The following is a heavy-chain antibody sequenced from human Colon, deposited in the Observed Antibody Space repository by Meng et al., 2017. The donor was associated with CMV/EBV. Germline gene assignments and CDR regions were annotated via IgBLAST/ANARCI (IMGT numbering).Heavy chain of an antibody. Sequence: ASVKVSCKASGYTFTSYDINWVRQATGQGLEWMGWMNPNSGNTGYAQKFQGRVTMTRNTSISTAYMELSSLRSEDTAVYYCARGRYDFWSGYSNWFDPWGQGTPVTVSS. J-gene: IGHJ5*02. CDR2: MNPNSGNT. CDR1: GYTFTSYD. D-gene: IGHD3-3*01. CDR3: ARGRYDFWSGYSNWFDP. V-gene: IGHV1-8*01.